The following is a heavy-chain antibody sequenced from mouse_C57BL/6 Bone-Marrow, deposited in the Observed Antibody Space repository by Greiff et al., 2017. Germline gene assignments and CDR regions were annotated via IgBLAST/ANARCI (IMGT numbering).Heavy chain of an antibody. CDR3: ARRLYYFDY. J-gene: IGHJ2*01. Sequence: QVQLQQPGTELVKPGASVKLSCKASGYTFTSYCMHWVKQRPGQGLEWIGNINPRNGATKYNEKFKGKATLTVDKSSSTAYIQLSSLTSEDSAVYFWARRLYYFDYCGQGTTRTVSS. CDR1: GYTFTSYC. V-gene: IGHV1-53*01. CDR2: INPRNGAT.